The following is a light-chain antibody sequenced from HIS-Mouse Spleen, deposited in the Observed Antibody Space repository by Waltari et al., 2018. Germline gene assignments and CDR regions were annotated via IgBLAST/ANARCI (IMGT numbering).Light chain of an antibody. CDR2: DVS. J-gene: IGLJ3*02. CDR1: SSDVGGYTY. V-gene: IGLV2-11*01. Sequence: QSALTQPRSVSGSPGPSVTISCTGTSSDVGGYTYVSWYQQHPAKAPKLRIYDVSKRPSGVPDRFSGSKSGNTASLTISGLRAEDEADYYCCSYAGSYTWVFGGGTKLTVL. CDR3: CSYAGSYTWV.